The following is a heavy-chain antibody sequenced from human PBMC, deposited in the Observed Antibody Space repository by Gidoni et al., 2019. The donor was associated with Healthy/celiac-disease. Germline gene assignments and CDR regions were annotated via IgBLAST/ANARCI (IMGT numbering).Heavy chain of an antibody. D-gene: IGHD2-15*01. Sequence: EVQLVESGGGLVQPGGSLRLSCAASGFTFSSYWMSWVRQAPGKGLEWVANIKQDGSEKYYVDSVKGRFTISRDNAKNSLYLQMNSLRAEDTAVYYCARDGAARSHDAFDIWGQGTMVTVSS. CDR1: GFTFSSYW. CDR2: IKQDGSEK. J-gene: IGHJ3*02. CDR3: ARDGAARSHDAFDI. V-gene: IGHV3-7*01.